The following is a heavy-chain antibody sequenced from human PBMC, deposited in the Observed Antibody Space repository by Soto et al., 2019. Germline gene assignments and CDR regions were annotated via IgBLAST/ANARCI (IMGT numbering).Heavy chain of an antibody. CDR3: ARGSSSSSFVDYYYYYGMDV. D-gene: IGHD6-6*01. J-gene: IGHJ6*02. CDR2: INPSGGSA. CDR1: GYTFTSYY. Sequence: GASVKVSCKASGYTFTSYYMHWVRQAPGQGLEWMGIINPSGGSASYAQKLQGRVTMTTDTSTSTAYMELSSLRSEDTAVYYCARGSSSSSFVDYYYYYGMDVWGQGTTVTVSS. V-gene: IGHV1-46*01.